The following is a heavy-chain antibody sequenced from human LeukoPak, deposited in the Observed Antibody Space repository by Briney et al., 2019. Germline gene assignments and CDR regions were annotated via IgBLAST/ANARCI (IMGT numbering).Heavy chain of an antibody. J-gene: IGHJ4*02. CDR3: ARTSRIAAAN. D-gene: IGHD6-13*01. CDR2: IYCSGST. CDR1: GGSISSSSYY. V-gene: IGHV4-39*01. Sequence: SETLSLTCTVSGGSISSSSYYWGWIRQPPGKGLEWIGSIYCSGSTYYNPSLKSRVTISVDTSKNQFSLKLSSVTAADTAVYYCARTSRIAAANWGQGTLVTVSS.